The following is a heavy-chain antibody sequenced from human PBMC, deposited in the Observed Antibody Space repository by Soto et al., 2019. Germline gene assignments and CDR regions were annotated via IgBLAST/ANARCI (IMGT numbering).Heavy chain of an antibody. Sequence: QVQLVQSGAEVKKPGSSVKVSCKASGGTFSSYAISWVRQAPGQGLEWMGGIIPILGTANYAQKFQGRVPSTADQGTSPASTVLSSLRSAVTAVYYCARDEGMATAHAFEIWGQGTMVPVSS. V-gene: IGHV1-69*12. D-gene: IGHD5-18*01. CDR2: IIPILGTA. CDR1: GGTFSSYA. CDR3: ARDEGMATAHAFEI. J-gene: IGHJ3*02.